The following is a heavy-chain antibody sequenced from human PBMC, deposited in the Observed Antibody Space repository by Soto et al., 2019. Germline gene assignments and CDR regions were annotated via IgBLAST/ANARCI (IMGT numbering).Heavy chain of an antibody. V-gene: IGHV5-51*01. J-gene: IGHJ4*02. CDR2: IYPGDSDT. CDR3: ARLGGWGHCSNTRCYTFDY. CDR1: GYSFISYW. Sequence: GESLKISCKGSGYSFISYWIGWVRQMPGKGLEWMGIIYPGDSDTRYSPSFQGQVTISADKSISTAYLQWSSLKASDTAMYYCARLGGWGHCSNTRCYTFDYWGQGTPVTVSS. D-gene: IGHD2-2*02.